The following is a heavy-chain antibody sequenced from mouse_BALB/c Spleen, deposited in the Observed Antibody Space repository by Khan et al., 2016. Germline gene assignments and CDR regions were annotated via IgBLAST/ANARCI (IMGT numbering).Heavy chain of an antibody. CDR1: GYTFTNYG. CDR3: ARYRYSRGSSKCFDV. Sequence: QIQLVQSGPELKKPGKSVKISCKASGYTFTNYGMNWVKQAPGKGLKWMGWINTYSGESTYADDFKGRFAFSLETSANTAYFQLNNLKTEDTATYFCARYRYSRGSSKCFDVWGAGTTVTVSS. CDR2: INTYSGES. V-gene: IGHV9-3-1*01. J-gene: IGHJ1*01. D-gene: IGHD1-1*01.